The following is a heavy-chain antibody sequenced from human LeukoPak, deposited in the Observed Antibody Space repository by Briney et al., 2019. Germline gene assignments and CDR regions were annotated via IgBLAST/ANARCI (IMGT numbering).Heavy chain of an antibody. D-gene: IGHD3-9*01. Sequence: SETLSLTCTVSGDSISSASYYWGWIRQPPGKGLEWIGSIYYSGSTHYNPSLKSRVTISVDTSKNHFSLKLSSVTAADTAVYYCARRSDILSYGFDIWGQGTMVIVSS. CDR1: GDSISSASYY. V-gene: IGHV4-39*02. CDR2: IYYSGST. CDR3: ARRSDILSYGFDI. J-gene: IGHJ3*02.